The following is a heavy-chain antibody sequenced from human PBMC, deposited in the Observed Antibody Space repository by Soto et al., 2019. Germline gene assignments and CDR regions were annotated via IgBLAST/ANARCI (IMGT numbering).Heavy chain of an antibody. D-gene: IGHD3-3*01. CDR1: GYTFTSYG. J-gene: IGHJ6*02. V-gene: IGHV1-18*01. CDR2: ISAYNGNT. CDR3: AREGITIFGVVRYYYGMDV. Sequence: GASVKVSCKASGYTFTSYGISWVRQAPGQGLEWMGWISAYNGNTNYAQKLQGRVTMTTDTSTSTAYMELRSLRSDDTAVYYCAREGITIFGVVRYYYGMDVWGQGTTVTVSS.